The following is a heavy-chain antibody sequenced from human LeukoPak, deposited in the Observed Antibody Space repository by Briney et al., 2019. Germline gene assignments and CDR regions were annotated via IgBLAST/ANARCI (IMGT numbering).Heavy chain of an antibody. V-gene: IGHV1-18*01. CDR3: ARDRYYDSSGYYYSHAGRHYFDY. CDR2: ISAYNGNT. J-gene: IGHJ4*02. Sequence: ASVTVSFTASGYTFTIYGISWGRQAPGQGLEWMGWISAYNGNTNYTQKPQGRVRMTRDTSTSTAYMELRSLRSDDTAVYYCARDRYYDSSGYYYSHAGRHYFDYWGQGTLVTVYS. CDR1: GYTFTIYG. D-gene: IGHD3-22*01.